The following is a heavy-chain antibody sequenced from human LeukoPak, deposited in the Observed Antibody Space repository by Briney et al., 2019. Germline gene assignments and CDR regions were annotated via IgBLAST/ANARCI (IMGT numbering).Heavy chain of an antibody. CDR2: INWNGGST. CDR1: GFTFDDYG. Sequence: PGGSLRLSCAASGFTFDDYGMSWVRQAPGKGLEWVSGINWNGGSTGYADSVKGRFTISRDNAKNSLYLQMNSLRAEDTAVYYCARDRVAAAGRLVVNKEPYYYYMDVWGKGTTVTVSS. D-gene: IGHD6-13*01. CDR3: ARDRVAAAGRLVVNKEPYYYYMDV. J-gene: IGHJ6*03. V-gene: IGHV3-20*04.